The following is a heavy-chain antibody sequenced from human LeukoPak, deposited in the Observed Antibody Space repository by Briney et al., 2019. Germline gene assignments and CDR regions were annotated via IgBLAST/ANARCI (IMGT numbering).Heavy chain of an antibody. Sequence: SVKVSCKASGGTFSSYAISWVRQAPGQGLEWMGGIIPIFGTANYAQKFQGRVAITADESTSTAYMELSSLRSEDTAVYYCARVVGGFLEWSLYGMDVWGQGTTVTVSS. V-gene: IGHV1-69*13. CDR1: GGTFSSYA. J-gene: IGHJ6*02. CDR3: ARVVGGFLEWSLYGMDV. D-gene: IGHD3-3*01. CDR2: IIPIFGTA.